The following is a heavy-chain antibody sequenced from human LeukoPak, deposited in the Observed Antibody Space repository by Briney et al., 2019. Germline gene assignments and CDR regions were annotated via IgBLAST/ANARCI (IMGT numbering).Heavy chain of an antibody. CDR2: IIPIFGTA. J-gene: IGHJ4*02. V-gene: IGHV1-69*13. CDR1: GGTFSSYA. Sequence: RVASVKVSCKASGGTFSSYAISWVRQAPGQGLEWMGGIIPIFGTANYAQKFQGRVTITADESTSTAYMELSSLRSEDTAVYYCARDGYSSSSFTPFDYWGQGTLVTVSS. D-gene: IGHD6-6*01. CDR3: ARDGYSSSSFTPFDY.